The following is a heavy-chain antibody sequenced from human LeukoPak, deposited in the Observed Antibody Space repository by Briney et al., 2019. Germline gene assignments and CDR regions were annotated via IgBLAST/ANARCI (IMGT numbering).Heavy chain of an antibody. CDR1: GYSISSGYY. CDR2: IYHSGST. J-gene: IGHJ4*02. V-gene: IGHV4-38-2*01. D-gene: IGHD2-2*01. Sequence: PSETLSLTCAVSGYSISSGYYWGWIRQPPGKGLEWIGSIYHSGSTYYNPSLKSRVTISVDTSKNQFSLKLSSVTAADTAVYYCARVPAKTPKYSCRLYYFDYCGQGTLVTVSS. CDR3: ARVPAKTPKYSCRLYYFDY.